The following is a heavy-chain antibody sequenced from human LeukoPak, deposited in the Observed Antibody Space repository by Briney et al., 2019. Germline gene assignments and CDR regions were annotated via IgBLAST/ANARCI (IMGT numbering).Heavy chain of an antibody. CDR3: AAVKAGRTHYYDSRNNWFDP. V-gene: IGHV1-8*01. D-gene: IGHD3-22*01. CDR1: GYTFTSYD. CDR2: MNPNSGNT. J-gene: IGHJ5*02. Sequence: GASVKVSCKASGYTFTSYDINWVRQATGQGLEWMGWMNPNSGNTGYAQKFQGRVTMTRNTSISTAYMELSSLRSEDTAVCYCAAVKAGRTHYYDSRNNWFDPWGQGTLVTVSS.